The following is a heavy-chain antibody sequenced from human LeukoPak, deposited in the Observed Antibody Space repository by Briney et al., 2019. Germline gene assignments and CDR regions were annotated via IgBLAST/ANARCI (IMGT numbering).Heavy chain of an antibody. D-gene: IGHD5-24*01. CDR1: GFTFSSYW. CDR3: AKDPREGWLQSPY. CDR2: IKQDGSEK. Sequence: PGGSLRLSCAASGFTFSSYWMSWVRQAPGKGLEWVANIKQDGSEKYYVDSVKGRFTISRDNSKNTLYLQMNSLTAEDTAVYYCAKDPREGWLQSPYWGQGTLVTVSS. J-gene: IGHJ4*02. V-gene: IGHV3-7*03.